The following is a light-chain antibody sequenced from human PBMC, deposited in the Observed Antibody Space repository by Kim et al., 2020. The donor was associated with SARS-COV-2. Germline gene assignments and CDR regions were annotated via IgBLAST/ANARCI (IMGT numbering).Light chain of an antibody. J-gene: IGLJ1*01. CDR3: SSYTSSSTYV. CDR1: SSDVGGYNY. Sequence: SITIACTGTSSDVGGYNYVSLYQQHPGKAPKLMIYDVSHRPSGVSNRFSGSKSGNTASLTISGLQAEDEADYYCSSYTSSSTYVFGTGTKVTVL. CDR2: DVS. V-gene: IGLV2-14*03.